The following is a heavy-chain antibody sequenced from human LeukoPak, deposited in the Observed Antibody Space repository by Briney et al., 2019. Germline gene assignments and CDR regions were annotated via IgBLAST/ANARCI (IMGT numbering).Heavy chain of an antibody. D-gene: IGHD1-1*01. CDR3: AREVQPPAFDI. CDR1: GGSFSGYY. CDR2: INHSGST. Sequence: TSETLSLTCAVYGGSFSGYYWSWIRQPPGRGLEWIGEINHSGSTNYNPSLKSRVTISVDTSKNQFSLKLSSVTAADTAVYYCAREVQPPAFDIWGQGTMVTVSS. J-gene: IGHJ3*02. V-gene: IGHV4-34*01.